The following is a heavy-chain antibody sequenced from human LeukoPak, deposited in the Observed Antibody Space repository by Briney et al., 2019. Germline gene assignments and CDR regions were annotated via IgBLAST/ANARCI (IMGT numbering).Heavy chain of an antibody. V-gene: IGHV3-7*01. CDR2: IGPDGSDK. D-gene: IGHD1-26*01. CDR1: GFLFSSYW. Sequence: VGSLRLSCTTSGFLFSSYWMSWVRQAPGKGLEWVANIGPDGSDKQYVDSMKGRFTISRDNAKNSLYLQMNSLGPEDTAVYYCAKAGWDTLIKVNYYSYYMDVWGKGTTVTVSS. CDR3: AKAGWDTLIKVNYYSYYMDV. J-gene: IGHJ6*03.